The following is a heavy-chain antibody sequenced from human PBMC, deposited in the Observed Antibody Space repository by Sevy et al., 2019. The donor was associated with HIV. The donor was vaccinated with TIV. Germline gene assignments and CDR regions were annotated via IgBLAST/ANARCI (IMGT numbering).Heavy chain of an antibody. Sequence: SETLSLTCTVSGGSVSSGGHYWGWVRQPPGKGLEWIGYIHYSGNTNYNPSLKSRVTISVDTSKEQFSLKLSSVTAAETAVYYCARDRIVAVGFNGMDVGGQGTTVTVSS. D-gene: IGHD3-3*02. V-gene: IGHV4-61*08. J-gene: IGHJ6*02. CDR1: GGSVSSGGHY. CDR3: ARDRIVAVGFNGMDV. CDR2: IHYSGNT.